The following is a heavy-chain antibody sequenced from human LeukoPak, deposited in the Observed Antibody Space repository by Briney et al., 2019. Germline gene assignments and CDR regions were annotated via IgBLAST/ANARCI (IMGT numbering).Heavy chain of an antibody. CDR3: ARLRDYYYMDV. J-gene: IGHJ6*03. V-gene: IGHV4-38-2*01. Sequence: TLSLTCAVSGYSISSGYYWGWIRQPPGKGLEWIGSIYHSGSTYYNPSLKSRVTISVDTSKNQFSLKLSSVTAADTAVYYCARLRDYYYMDVWGKGTTVTVSS. CDR1: GYSISSGYY. CDR2: IYHSGST.